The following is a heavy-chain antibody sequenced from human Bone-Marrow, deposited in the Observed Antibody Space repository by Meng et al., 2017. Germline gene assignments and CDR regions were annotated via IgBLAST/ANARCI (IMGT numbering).Heavy chain of an antibody. Sequence: QVQLQESGPGLVKPSGTLSLTCAVASVSISSTNWWGWFRQPPGKGLEWIGEIHQDGYTNYSPSLKSRVTISVDKSGNQFSLKLNSVTAADTAVYYCARLGPPIAAGDPFDYWGQGTLVTVSS. CDR2: IHQDGYT. CDR3: ARLGPPIAAGDPFDY. CDR1: SVSISSTNW. J-gene: IGHJ4*02. D-gene: IGHD6-13*01. V-gene: IGHV4-4*02.